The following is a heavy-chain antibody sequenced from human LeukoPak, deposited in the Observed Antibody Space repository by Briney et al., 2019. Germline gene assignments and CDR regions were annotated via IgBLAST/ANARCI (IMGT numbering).Heavy chain of an antibody. Sequence: GESLKISCKHSEYSFPNYWIGWVRQMPGKGLEWMGIIYPGDSDTRYSPSFQGQVTISADKSISTAYLQWSSLKASDTAMYYCARWGKIRGVFDIWGQGTMVTVSS. D-gene: IGHD3-10*01. CDR2: IYPGDSDT. J-gene: IGHJ3*02. V-gene: IGHV5-51*01. CDR1: EYSFPNYW. CDR3: ARWGKIRGVFDI.